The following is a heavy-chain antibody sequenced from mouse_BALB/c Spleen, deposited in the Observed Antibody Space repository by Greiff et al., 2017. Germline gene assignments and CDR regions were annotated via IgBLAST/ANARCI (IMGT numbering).Heavy chain of an antibody. V-gene: IGHV3-2*02. D-gene: IGHD2-4*01. CDR2: ISYSGST. Sequence: EVKLVESGPGLVKPSQSLSLTCTVTGYSITSDYAWNWIRQFPGNKLEWMGYISYSGSTSYNPSLKSRISITRDTSKNQFFLQLNSVTTEDTATYYCARFYYDYAYYFDYWGQGTTLTVSS. J-gene: IGHJ2*01. CDR1: GYSITSDYA. CDR3: ARFYYDYAYYFDY.